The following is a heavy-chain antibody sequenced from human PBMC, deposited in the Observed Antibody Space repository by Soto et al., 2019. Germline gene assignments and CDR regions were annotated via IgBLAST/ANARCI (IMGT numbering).Heavy chain of an antibody. J-gene: IGHJ4*02. Sequence: QVHLQESGPGLVKPSQTLSLTCTVSGGSINSGGYYWSWIRQHPGKGLEWIGYIYYSGTTYYHPSFKNRVSISVDTSKNQFSLRLNSVTVAATATYYCARISSVVLAVFASWGQGTLVTVSS. CDR2: IYYSGTT. CDR3: ARISSVVLAVFAS. CDR1: GGSINSGGYY. V-gene: IGHV4-31*03. D-gene: IGHD2-15*01.